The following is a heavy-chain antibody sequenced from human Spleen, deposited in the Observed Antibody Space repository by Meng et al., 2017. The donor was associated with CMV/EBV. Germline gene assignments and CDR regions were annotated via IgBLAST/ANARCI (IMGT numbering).Heavy chain of an antibody. CDR2: INHSGST. J-gene: IGHJ4*02. CDR3: ARVGVGATTGRGDYFDY. D-gene: IGHD1-26*01. Sequence: SETLSLTCAVHDGSFSVYYWSWIRQPPGKGLEWIGEINHSGSTNYNPSLKSRVTISVDTSKNQFSLKLSSVTAADTAVYYCARVGVGATTGRGDYFDYWGQGTLVTVSS. CDR1: DGSFSVYY. V-gene: IGHV4-34*01.